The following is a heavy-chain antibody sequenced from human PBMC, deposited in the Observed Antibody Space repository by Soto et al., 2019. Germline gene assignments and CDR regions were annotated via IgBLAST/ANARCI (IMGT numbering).Heavy chain of an antibody. J-gene: IGHJ6*03. CDR3: ARGRQLVGYFYYYMDV. Sequence: QVQLLQSGAEVKKPGASVKVSCKASGYTFTNYGITWVRQAPGQGLEWMGWIGAYNGDTHYTERLQGRVTMTTDTSASTAYMELRGLRSDDTAVYYCARGRQLVGYFYYYMDVWGKGTTVTVSS. D-gene: IGHD6-6*01. V-gene: IGHV1-18*01. CDR1: GYTFTNYG. CDR2: IGAYNGDT.